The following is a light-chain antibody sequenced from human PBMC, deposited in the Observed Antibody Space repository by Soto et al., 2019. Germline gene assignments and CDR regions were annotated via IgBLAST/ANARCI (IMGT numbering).Light chain of an antibody. CDR1: QSVLYSSNNKNY. Sequence: DIVMTQSPDSLPVSLGERATINCESSQSVLYSSNNKNYLAWYQQEPGQPPKLLIYWASTRESGVPDRFSGSGSGTDFTLTINSLQAEDVAVYHCQQYSSTPPTFGQGTKLEIK. CDR3: QQYSSTPPT. J-gene: IGKJ2*01. V-gene: IGKV4-1*01. CDR2: WAS.